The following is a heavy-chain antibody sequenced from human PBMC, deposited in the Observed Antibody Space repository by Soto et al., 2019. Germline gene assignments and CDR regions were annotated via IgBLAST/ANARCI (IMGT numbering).Heavy chain of an antibody. CDR2: IWYDGSNK. J-gene: IGHJ6*03. CDR3: ARDQYPLPDGYYYMDV. D-gene: IGHD2-2*01. Sequence: QVQLVESGGGVVQPGRSLRLSCAASGFTFSSYGMHWVRQAPGKGLEWVAVIWYDGSNKYYADSVKGRFTISRDKSKNKLYLQMSGQRAEDTAVYYCARDQYPLPDGYYYMDVWGKGTTVTVSS. V-gene: IGHV3-33*01. CDR1: GFTFSSYG.